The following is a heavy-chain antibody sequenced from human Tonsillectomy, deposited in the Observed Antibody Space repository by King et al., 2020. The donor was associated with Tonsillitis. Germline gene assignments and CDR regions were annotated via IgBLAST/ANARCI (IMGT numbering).Heavy chain of an antibody. D-gene: IGHD5-12*01. Sequence: QLQESGPGLVKPSETLSLTCTVSGGSISSSSYYWGWIRQPPGKGLEWIGSIYYSGSTYYNPSLKSRVTISVDTSKNQFSLKLSSVTAADTAVYYCARQGGSRGYSGYDRFGVLDNWFDPWGQGTLVTVSS. V-gene: IGHV4-39*07. CDR3: ARQGGSRGYSGYDRFGVLDNWFDP. J-gene: IGHJ5*02. CDR1: GGSISSSSYY. CDR2: IYYSGST.